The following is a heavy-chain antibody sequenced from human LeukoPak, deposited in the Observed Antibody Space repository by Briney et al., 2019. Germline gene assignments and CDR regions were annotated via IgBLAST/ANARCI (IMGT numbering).Heavy chain of an antibody. J-gene: IGHJ3*02. CDR2: MNPNSGNT. V-gene: IGHV1-8*01. CDR3: TRGGTIYDTILEDPFDI. CDR1: GYTFISYD. D-gene: IGHD3-22*01. Sequence: ASVKVSCKASGYTFISYDINWVRQAPGQGLEWMGWMNPNSGNTGYAQELQGRAAMTRDTSISTAYMELSSLISDDTAVYYCTRGGTIYDTILEDPFDIWGQGTMVTVSS.